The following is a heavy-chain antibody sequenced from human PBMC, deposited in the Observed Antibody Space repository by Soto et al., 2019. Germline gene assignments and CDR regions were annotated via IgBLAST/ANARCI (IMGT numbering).Heavy chain of an antibody. D-gene: IGHD2-2*01. J-gene: IGHJ4*02. CDR2: ISASNGNR. CDR1: GYDFSSYG. V-gene: IGHV1-18*04. CDR3: VSDPQRNDY. Sequence: QVQLVQSGAEVKKPGASVKVSCKASGYDFSSYGIIWVRQAPGQGLEWMGWISASNGNRDYAQQFQGRVTMTSDTSRNTAYMELRSLRSDDTAVYYCVSDPQRNDYWGQGPLVNVSS.